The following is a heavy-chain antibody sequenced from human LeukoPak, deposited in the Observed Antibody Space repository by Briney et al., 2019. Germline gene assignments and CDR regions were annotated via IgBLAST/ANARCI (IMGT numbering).Heavy chain of an antibody. D-gene: IGHD3-16*01. CDR2: ISSSSSYI. J-gene: IGHJ6*02. CDR3: ARDLFGGSCGMDV. V-gene: IGHV3-21*01. CDR1: GFTSSSYS. Sequence: GGSLRLSSAASGFTSSSYSMNWVRQAPGKGLEWVSSISSSSSYIFYADSVKGRFTISRDNAKNSLYLQMNSLRAEDTAVYYCARDLFGGSCGMDVWGQGTTVTVSS.